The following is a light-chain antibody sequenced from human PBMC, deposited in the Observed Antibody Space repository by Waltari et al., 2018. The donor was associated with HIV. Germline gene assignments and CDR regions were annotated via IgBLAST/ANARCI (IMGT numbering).Light chain of an antibody. V-gene: IGKV2-28*01. CDR3: MQALQTPWP. CDR2: LAS. CDR1: QILTHDNGCKY. J-gene: IGKJ1*01. Sequence: TQSPGSLPVSSGEPASISCKSRQILTHDNGCKYLDWDVQRAWQSPQLLSHLASARAAGVSDRISATVSGTNFTLTIRKIDASDVGIYYCMQALQTPWPLGQGNSV.